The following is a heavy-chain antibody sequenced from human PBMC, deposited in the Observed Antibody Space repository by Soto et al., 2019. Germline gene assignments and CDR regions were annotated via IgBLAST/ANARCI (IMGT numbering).Heavy chain of an antibody. V-gene: IGHV3-23*01. Sequence: GGSLRLSCAASGFTFSSYAMSWVRQAPGKGLEWVSAISGSGGSTYYADSVKGRFTISRDNSKKTLYLQMNSLRAEDTAVYYCAKDPDPVTTVTTGGAFDIWGQGTMVTVSS. D-gene: IGHD4-17*01. CDR1: GFTFSSYA. CDR2: ISGSGGST. J-gene: IGHJ3*02. CDR3: AKDPDPVTTVTTGGAFDI.